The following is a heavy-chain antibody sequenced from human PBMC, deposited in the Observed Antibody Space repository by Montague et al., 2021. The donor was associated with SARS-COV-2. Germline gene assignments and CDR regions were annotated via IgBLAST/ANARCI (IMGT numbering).Heavy chain of an antibody. CDR1: GGSFSGYY. J-gene: IGHJ4*02. CDR3: ARGYQLRFLEWSSRPSTFDY. V-gene: IGHV4-34*01. CDR2: INHSGST. Sequence: SETLSLTCAVYGGSFSGYYWSWIRQPPGKGLEWIGEINHSGSTNYNPSLKSRVTISVDTPKNQFSLKLSSVTAADTAVYYCARGYQLRFLEWSSRPSTFDYWGQGTLVTVSS. D-gene: IGHD3-3*01.